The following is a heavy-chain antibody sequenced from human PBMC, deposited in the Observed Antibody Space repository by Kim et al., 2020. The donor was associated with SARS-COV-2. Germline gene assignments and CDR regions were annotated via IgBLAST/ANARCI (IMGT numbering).Heavy chain of an antibody. J-gene: IGHJ6*02. V-gene: IGHV7-4-1*02. D-gene: IGHD1-26*01. Sequence: ASVKVSCKASGYTFTSYAMNRVRQAPGQGLEWMGWINTNTGNPTYAQGFTGRFVFSLDTSVSTAYLQISSLKAEDTAVYYCAGTGWELLRAGYYYGMDVWGQGTTVTVSS. CDR1: GYTFTSYA. CDR3: AGTGWELLRAGYYYGMDV. CDR2: INTNTGNP.